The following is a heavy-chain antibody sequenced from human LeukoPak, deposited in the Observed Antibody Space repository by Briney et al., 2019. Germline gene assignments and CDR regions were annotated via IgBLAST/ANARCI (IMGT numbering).Heavy chain of an antibody. CDR3: AEDFHWRGGDCCYYFDY. J-gene: IGHJ4*02. CDR1: GFTFSTYG. Sequence: PGGSLRLSCAASGFTFSTYGMHWARQAPGKGLEWVAFIRFDGNNEYYTDSVKGGFTISRDNSKNRLYLQMNSLRAEDTAVYYCAEDFHWRGGDCCYYFDYWGQGTLVTVSS. V-gene: IGHV3-30*02. CDR2: IRFDGNNE. D-gene: IGHD2-21*01.